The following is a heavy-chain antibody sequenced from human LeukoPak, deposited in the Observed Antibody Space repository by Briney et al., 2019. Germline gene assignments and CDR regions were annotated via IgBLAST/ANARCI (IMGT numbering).Heavy chain of an antibody. CDR1: GGTFSSYA. CDR2: IIPIFGTA. V-gene: IGHV1-69*05. Sequence: GASVKVSCKASGGTFSSYAISWVRQAPGQGLEWMGGIIPIFGTANYAQKFQGRVTITTDESTSTAYMELSSLRSEDTAVYYCARSPENCSSASCLFGREFDYWGQGTLVTVSS. J-gene: IGHJ4*02. CDR3: ARSPENCSSASCLFGREFDY. D-gene: IGHD2-2*01.